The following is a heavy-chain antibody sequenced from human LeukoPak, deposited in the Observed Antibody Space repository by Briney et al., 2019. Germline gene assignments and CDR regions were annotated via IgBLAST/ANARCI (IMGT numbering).Heavy chain of an antibody. Sequence: PGGSLRLSCAASGFTISSHAMSWVRQAPGKGLEWVSAISGSGGYTYYADSVKGRFTISRDNSKNTLNLQMNSLRAEDTAVYYCARDHDYGNGNFDFWGQGTLVTVSS. CDR3: ARDHDYGNGNFDF. CDR2: ISGSGGYT. J-gene: IGHJ4*02. CDR1: GFTISSHA. V-gene: IGHV3-23*01. D-gene: IGHD4/OR15-4a*01.